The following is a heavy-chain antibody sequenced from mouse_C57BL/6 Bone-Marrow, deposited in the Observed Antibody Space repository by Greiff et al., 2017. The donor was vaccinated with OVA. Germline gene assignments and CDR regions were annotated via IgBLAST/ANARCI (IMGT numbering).Heavy chain of an antibody. CDR3: ARDEYYYGRTRGAMDY. CDR1: GFTFSDFY. J-gene: IGHJ4*01. V-gene: IGHV7-1*01. Sequence: EVKLVESGGGLVQSGRSLRLSCATSGFTFSDFYMEWVRQAPGKGLEWIAASRNKANDYTTEYSASVKGRFIVSRDTSQSILYLQMNALRAEDTAIYYCARDEYYYGRTRGAMDYWGQGTSVTVSS. CDR2: SRNKANDYTT. D-gene: IGHD1-1*01.